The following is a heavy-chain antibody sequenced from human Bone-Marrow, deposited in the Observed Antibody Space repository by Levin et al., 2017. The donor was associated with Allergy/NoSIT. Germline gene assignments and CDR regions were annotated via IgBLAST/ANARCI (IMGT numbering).Heavy chain of an antibody. J-gene: IGHJ4*02. Sequence: GGSLRLSCAASGFIFSNYWMHWVRQAPGKGLVWVSRISSDGSKTSYADSVRGRFTISRDNGKNTLFLQMSSLGAEDTAVYYCARGKELWLQDYWGQGTLVTVST. CDR3: ARGKELWLQDY. CDR2: ISSDGSKT. D-gene: IGHD3-16*01. CDR1: GFIFSNYW. V-gene: IGHV3-74*01.